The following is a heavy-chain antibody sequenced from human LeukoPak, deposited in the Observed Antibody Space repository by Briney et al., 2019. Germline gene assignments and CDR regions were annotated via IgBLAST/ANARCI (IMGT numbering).Heavy chain of an antibody. Sequence: PSETLSLTCIVSGGSISSSIYYWAWVRQPPGKGLEWIGTVFYNGATQYSPSLRSRVTISIDTSTNQFSLKLTSVTAADTALYYCARRIAIYYHDSSGYYYFDYWGQGTLVTVSS. CDR1: GGSISSSIYY. CDR2: VFYNGAT. CDR3: ARRIAIYYHDSSGYYYFDY. J-gene: IGHJ4*02. D-gene: IGHD3-22*01. V-gene: IGHV4-39*07.